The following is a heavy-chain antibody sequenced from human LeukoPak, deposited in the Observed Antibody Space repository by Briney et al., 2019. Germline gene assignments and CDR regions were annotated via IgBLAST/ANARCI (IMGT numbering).Heavy chain of an antibody. J-gene: IGHJ4*02. Sequence: GGSLRLSCAASGFTFSSYGMHWVRQAPGKGLEWVAAIWYDGSEKYYADSVKGRFTLSRDNSKNTLYLQMNSLRADDTAVYYCARRDCSVGNCVIDYWGQGTLVTVSS. CDR2: IWYDGSEK. V-gene: IGHV3-33*01. CDR3: ARRDCSVGNCVIDY. CDR1: GFTFSSYG. D-gene: IGHD2-15*01.